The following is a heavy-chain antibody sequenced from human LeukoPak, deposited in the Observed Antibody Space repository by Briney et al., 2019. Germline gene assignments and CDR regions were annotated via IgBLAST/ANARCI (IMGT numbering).Heavy chain of an antibody. CDR2: INTNTGNP. CDR3: ARVHSSSWFRTYYFDY. V-gene: IGHV7-4-1*02. D-gene: IGHD6-13*01. CDR1: GYTFTSYA. J-gene: IGHJ4*02. Sequence: ASVKVSCKASGYTFTSYAMNWVRQAPGQGLGWMGWINTNTGNPTYAQGFTGRFVFSLDTSVSTAYLQISSLKAEDTAVYYCARVHSSSWFRTYYFDYWGQGTLVTVSS.